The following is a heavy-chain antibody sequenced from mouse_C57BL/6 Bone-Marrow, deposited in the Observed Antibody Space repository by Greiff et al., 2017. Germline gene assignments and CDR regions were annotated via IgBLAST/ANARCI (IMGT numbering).Heavy chain of an antibody. Sequence: VQLQQSGAELVRPGTSVKVSCKASGYAFTNYLIEWVKQRPGQGLEWIGVINPGSGGTNYNEKFKGKATLTADKSSSTAYMQLSSLTSEDSAVYFCARRHYYGSSYSWFAYWGQGTLVTVSA. V-gene: IGHV1-54*01. D-gene: IGHD1-1*01. J-gene: IGHJ3*01. CDR2: INPGSGGT. CDR3: ARRHYYGSSYSWFAY. CDR1: GYAFTNYL.